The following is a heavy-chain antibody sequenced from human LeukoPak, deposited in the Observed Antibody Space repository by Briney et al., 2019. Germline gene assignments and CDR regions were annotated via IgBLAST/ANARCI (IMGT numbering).Heavy chain of an antibody. V-gene: IGHV6-1*01. D-gene: IGHD4-17*01. CDR3: ARNRRGDYFDY. CDR2: TYYRSKWFN. CDR1: GDSVSSNRAA. J-gene: IGHJ4*02. Sequence: SQTLSLTCAISGDSVSSNRAAWHWIRQSPSRGLEWLGKTYYRSKWFNDYAVSVKSRITINPDTSKNQFSLQLNSVTPEDTAVYYCARNRRGDYFDYWGQGTLVTVSS.